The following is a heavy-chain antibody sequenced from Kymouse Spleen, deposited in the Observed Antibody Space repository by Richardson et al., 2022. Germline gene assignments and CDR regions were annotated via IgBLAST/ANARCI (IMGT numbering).Heavy chain of an antibody. Sequence: QVQLQESGPGLVKPSETLSLTCTVSGGSISSYYWSWIRQPPGKGLEWIGYIYYSGSTNYNPSLKSRVTISVDTSKNQFSLKLSSVTAADTAVYYCARDHWNYRYYYGMDVWGQGTTVTVSS. V-gene: IGHV4-59*01. D-gene: IGHD1-7*01. CDR1: GGSISSYY. J-gene: IGHJ6*02. CDR2: IYYSGST. CDR3: ARDHWNYRYYYGMDV.